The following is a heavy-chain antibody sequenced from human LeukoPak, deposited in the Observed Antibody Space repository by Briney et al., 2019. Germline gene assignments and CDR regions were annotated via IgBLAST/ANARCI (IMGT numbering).Heavy chain of an antibody. CDR3: ARGRRGGWHLGAFDI. J-gene: IGHJ3*02. Sequence: SETLSLTCTVSGDSVSNYYWTWIRQPPGKGLEWIGYIFYSGSTNYNPSLKSRVTISVDTSKNQFSLKLSSVTAADTAVYYCARGRRGGWHLGAFDIWGQGTMVTVSS. CDR1: GDSVSNYY. V-gene: IGHV4-59*02. CDR2: IFYSGST. D-gene: IGHD6-19*01.